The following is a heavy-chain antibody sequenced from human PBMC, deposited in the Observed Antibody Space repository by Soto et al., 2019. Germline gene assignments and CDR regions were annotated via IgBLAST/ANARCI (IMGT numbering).Heavy chain of an antibody. CDR2: VYWDDDK. V-gene: IGHV2-5*02. CDR1: GLSLSTSGVS. Sequence: LVNPTQTLTLTCTFSGLSLSTSGVSVGWIRQPPGKALEWLALVYWDDDKRYSPSLKSRLTITKDTSKNQVVLTMINVDPVDTGRYYCAHFPSDRGYSYGMDVWGQGTTVTVSS. J-gene: IGHJ6*02. D-gene: IGHD3-10*01. CDR3: AHFPSDRGYSYGMDV.